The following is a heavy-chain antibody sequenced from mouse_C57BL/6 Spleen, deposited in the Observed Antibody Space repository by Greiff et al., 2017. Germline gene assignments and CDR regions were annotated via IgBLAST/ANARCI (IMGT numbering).Heavy chain of an antibody. CDR3: ARFDYCGSSFYAMDY. D-gene: IGHD1-1*01. Sequence: VQLQQSGPELVKPGASVKISCKASGYSFTGYYMNWVKQSPEKSLEWIGDINPSTGGTTYNQKFKAKATLTVDKSSSTAYMQLKSLTSEDSAFYYCARFDYCGSSFYAMDYWGQGTSVTVSS. CDR1: GYSFTGYY. V-gene: IGHV1-42*01. CDR2: INPSTGGT. J-gene: IGHJ4*01.